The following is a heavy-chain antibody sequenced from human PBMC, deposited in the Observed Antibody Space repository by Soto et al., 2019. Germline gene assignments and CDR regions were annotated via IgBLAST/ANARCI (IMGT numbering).Heavy chain of an antibody. V-gene: IGHV5-51*01. Sequence: GAALKISCNGSGYSFTSYWIGWVRQMPGKGLEWMGIIYPGDSDTRYSPSFQGQVTISADKSISTAYLQWSSLKASDTAMYYCARTSAAGKYYYGMDVWGQGTTVTVSS. CDR1: GYSFTSYW. CDR2: IYPGDSDT. CDR3: ARTSAAGKYYYGMDV. D-gene: IGHD6-13*01. J-gene: IGHJ6*02.